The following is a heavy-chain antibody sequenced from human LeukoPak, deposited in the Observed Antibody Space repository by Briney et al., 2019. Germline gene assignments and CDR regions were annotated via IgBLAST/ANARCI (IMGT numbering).Heavy chain of an antibody. CDR2: ISYDGSNK. Sequence: PGGSLRLSCAASGFTFSSYAMHWVRQAPGKGLEGVAVISYDGSNKYYADSVKGRFTISRDNSKNTLYLQMNSLRAEDTAVYYCAREGDLGYCSSTSCYEFDYWGQGTLVTVSS. CDR1: GFTFSSYA. V-gene: IGHV3-30*04. D-gene: IGHD2-2*01. CDR3: AREGDLGYCSSTSCYEFDY. J-gene: IGHJ4*02.